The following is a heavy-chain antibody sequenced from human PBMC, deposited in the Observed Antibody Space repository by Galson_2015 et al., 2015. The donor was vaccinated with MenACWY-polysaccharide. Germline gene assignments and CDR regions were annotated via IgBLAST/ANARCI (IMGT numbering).Heavy chain of an antibody. CDR2: IKGDGSET. V-gene: IGHV3-7*01. J-gene: IGHJ6*02. D-gene: IGHD4-23*01. CDR3: ARWGYYYGLDA. Sequence: SLRLSCAVSGVTFSSYWMGWVRQAPGKGLEWVATIKGDGSETYYVESVKGRFTISRDNAENLLYLQMSSLRVDDTAVYYCARWGYYYGLDAWGQGTTVTVSS. CDR1: GVTFSSYW.